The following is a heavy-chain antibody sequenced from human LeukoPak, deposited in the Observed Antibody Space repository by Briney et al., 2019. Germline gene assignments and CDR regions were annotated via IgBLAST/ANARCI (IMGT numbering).Heavy chain of an antibody. CDR3: ARDRDYYGSGSYTPDY. Sequence: RTGRSLRLSCAASGLTFSGYAMHWVRQAPGKGLEWVAVISYDGSNKYYADSVKGRFTISRDNSKNTLYLQVNSLRAEDTALYYCARDRDYYGSGSYTPDYWGQGTLVTVSS. CDR2: ISYDGSNK. D-gene: IGHD3-10*01. V-gene: IGHV3-30-3*01. J-gene: IGHJ4*02. CDR1: GLTFSGYA.